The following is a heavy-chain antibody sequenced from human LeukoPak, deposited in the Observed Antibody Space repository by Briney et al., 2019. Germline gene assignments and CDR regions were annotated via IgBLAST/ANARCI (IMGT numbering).Heavy chain of an antibody. Sequence: SETLSLTCAVSGGSISSGDYSWSWIRQPPGKGLEWIGYIYHSGSTYYNPSLKSRVTISVDRSKNQFSLKLSSVTAADTAVYYCARGDPSGMDVWGQGTTVTVSS. CDR1: GGSISSGDYS. CDR3: ARGDPSGMDV. CDR2: IYHSGST. V-gene: IGHV4-30-2*01. J-gene: IGHJ6*02. D-gene: IGHD2-21*02.